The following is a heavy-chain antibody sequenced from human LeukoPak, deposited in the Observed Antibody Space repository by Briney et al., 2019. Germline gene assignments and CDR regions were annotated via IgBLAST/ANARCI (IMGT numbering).Heavy chain of an antibody. D-gene: IGHD3-10*01. V-gene: IGHV1-69*11. CDR2: FSPSLGTT. J-gene: IGHJ4*02. Sequence: SVKVSCKASGGTFNRNDISWVRHAPGQGLEWMGRFSPSLGTTKYAQNVQGRVTIATDESTSTVYMELGSLRFDDTAVYYCLGEFGARGRGTLVIVSS. CDR1: GGTFNRND. CDR3: LGEFGA.